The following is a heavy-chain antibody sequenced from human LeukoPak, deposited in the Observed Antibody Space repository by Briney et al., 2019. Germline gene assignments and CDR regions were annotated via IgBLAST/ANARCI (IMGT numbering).Heavy chain of an antibody. J-gene: IGHJ4*02. CDR1: GGSISSYY. CDR3: ARQLAVAGKAGFDY. CDR2: IYTTGST. Sequence: PSETLSLTCTVSGGSISSYYWTWIRQPAGKGLEWIGRIYTTGSTNYNPSLNSRVTMSVDTSEKQFSLKLSSVTAADTAVYYCARQLAVAGKAGFDYWGQGTLVTVSS. V-gene: IGHV4-4*07. D-gene: IGHD6-19*01.